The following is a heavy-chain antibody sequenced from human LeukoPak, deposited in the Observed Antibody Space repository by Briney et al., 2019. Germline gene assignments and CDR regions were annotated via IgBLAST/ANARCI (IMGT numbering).Heavy chain of an antibody. D-gene: IGHD3-10*01. CDR2: ISYDGSNK. Sequence: PGGSLRLSCAASGFSFSSFGMHWVRQAPAKGLEWVAVISYDGSNKYYADSVKGRFTISRDNSKNTLHLQMNSLRAEDTAVYYCAKDKTSMVRGVMLHWGQGTLVTVSS. CDR1: GFSFSSFG. J-gene: IGHJ4*02. V-gene: IGHV3-30*18. CDR3: AKDKTSMVRGVMLH.